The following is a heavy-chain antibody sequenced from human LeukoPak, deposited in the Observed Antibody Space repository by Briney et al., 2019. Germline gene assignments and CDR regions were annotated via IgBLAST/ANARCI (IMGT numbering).Heavy chain of an antibody. J-gene: IGHJ4*02. V-gene: IGHV1-46*01. CDR2: INPSGGSA. CDR1: GYTFTSYY. CDR3: ARLSIVGAPAY. Sequence: ASVKVSCKASGYTFTSYYMHWVRQAPGQGLEWMGIINPSGGSASYAQKFQGRVTMTRDTSTSTVYMELSSLRSEDTAVYYCARLSIVGAPAYWGQGTLVTVSS. D-gene: IGHD1-26*01.